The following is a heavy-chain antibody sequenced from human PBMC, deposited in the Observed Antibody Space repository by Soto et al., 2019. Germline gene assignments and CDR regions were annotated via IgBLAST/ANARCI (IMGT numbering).Heavy chain of an antibody. J-gene: IGHJ5*02. Sequence: GGSLRLSCAASGFTFSSYGMHWVRQAPGKGLEWVAVISYDGSNKYYADSVKGRFTISRDNSKNTLYLQMNSLRAEDTAVYYCAKASLGYCSGGSCSAFDPWGQGTLVTVSS. D-gene: IGHD2-15*01. V-gene: IGHV3-30*18. CDR3: AKASLGYCSGGSCSAFDP. CDR2: ISYDGSNK. CDR1: GFTFSSYG.